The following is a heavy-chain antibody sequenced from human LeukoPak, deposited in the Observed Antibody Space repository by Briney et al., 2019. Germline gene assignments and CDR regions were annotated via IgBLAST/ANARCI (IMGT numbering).Heavy chain of an antibody. CDR3: ASHMTTKAYFDY. Sequence: GGSLRLSCAASGFTVSSNYMSWVRQAPGKGLEWVPVIYSGGSTYYADSVKGRFTISRDNSKNTLYLQMNSLRAEDTAVYYCASHMTTKAYFDYWGQGTLVTVSS. J-gene: IGHJ4*02. V-gene: IGHV3-53*01. D-gene: IGHD4-17*01. CDR1: GFTVSSNY. CDR2: IYSGGST.